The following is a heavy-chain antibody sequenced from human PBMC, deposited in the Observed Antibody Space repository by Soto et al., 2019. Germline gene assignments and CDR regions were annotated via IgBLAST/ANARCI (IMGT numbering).Heavy chain of an antibody. D-gene: IGHD2-8*01. CDR3: ARGDSTNCSNGVCSFFYNHDMDV. J-gene: IGHJ6*02. CDR2: INPKSGGT. V-gene: IGHV1-2*04. Sequence: ASVKVSCKASGYSFTDYHIHWVRQAPGQGLEWLGRINPKSGGTSTAQKFQGWVTMTTDTSISTASMELTRLTSDDTAIYYCARGDSTNCSNGVCSFFYNHDMDVWGQGTTVTVSS. CDR1: GYSFTDYH.